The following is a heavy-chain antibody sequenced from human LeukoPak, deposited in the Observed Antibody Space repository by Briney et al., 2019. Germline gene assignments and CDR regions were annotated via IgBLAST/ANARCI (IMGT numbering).Heavy chain of an antibody. CDR1: GGTFSSYT. Sequence: ASVKVSCXASGGTFSSYTISWVRQARGQGLEWMGRIIPILGIANYAQKFQGRVTITADKSTSTAYMELSSLRSEDTAVYYCARDPHCSSTSCYTRGDDWFDPWGQGTLVTVSS. D-gene: IGHD2-2*02. J-gene: IGHJ5*02. CDR3: ARDPHCSSTSCYTRGDDWFDP. V-gene: IGHV1-69*04. CDR2: IIPILGIA.